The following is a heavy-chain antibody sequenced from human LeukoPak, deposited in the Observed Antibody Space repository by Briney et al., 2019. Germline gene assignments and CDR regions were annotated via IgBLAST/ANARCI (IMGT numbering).Heavy chain of an antibody. Sequence: SQTLSLTCAISGDSVSRNNVVWNWIRQSPSRGLQWLGRTYYSSKWYSDYAVSVKSRITINPDTSNNQFSLQLNSVTPEDTAVYYCARVSSPWSPRDGFDIWGQGTMVIVSS. D-gene: IGHD1-26*01. V-gene: IGHV6-1*01. CDR3: ARVSSPWSPRDGFDI. CDR1: GDSVSRNNVV. J-gene: IGHJ3*02. CDR2: TYYSSKWYS.